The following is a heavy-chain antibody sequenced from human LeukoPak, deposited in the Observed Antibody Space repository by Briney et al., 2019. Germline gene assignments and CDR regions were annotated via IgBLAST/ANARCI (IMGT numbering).Heavy chain of an antibody. CDR3: ARVRYSSGWYTFWYFDL. CDR1: GGSISSYY. V-gene: IGHV4-4*07. CDR2: IYTSGST. Sequence: SETLSLTCSVSGGSISSYYWSWIRQPAEKGLEWIGRIYTSGSTNYNPSLKSRVTMSVDTSKNQFSLKLSSVTAADTAVYYCARVRYSSGWYTFWYFDLWGRGTLVTVSS. J-gene: IGHJ2*01. D-gene: IGHD6-19*01.